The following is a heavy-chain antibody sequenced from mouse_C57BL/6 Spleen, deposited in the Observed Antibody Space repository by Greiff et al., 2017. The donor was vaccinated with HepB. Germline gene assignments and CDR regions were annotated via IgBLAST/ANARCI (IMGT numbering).Heavy chain of an antibody. D-gene: IGHD3-2*01. CDR3: ARRPTGYYAMDY. Sequence: QVQLQQPGAELVKPGASVKLSCKASGYTFTSYWMHWVKQRPGQGLEWIRMIHPNSGSTNYNEKFKSKATLTVDKSSSTAYMQLSSLTSEDSAVYYCARRPTGYYAMDYWGQGTSVTASS. J-gene: IGHJ4*01. CDR1: GYTFTSYW. V-gene: IGHV1-64*01. CDR2: IHPNSGST.